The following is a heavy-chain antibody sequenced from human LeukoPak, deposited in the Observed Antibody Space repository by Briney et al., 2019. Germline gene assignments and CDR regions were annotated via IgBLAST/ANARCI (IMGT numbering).Heavy chain of an antibody. D-gene: IGHD4-11*01. J-gene: IGHJ3*02. CDR3: ARAPWAYGNYVHAFDI. CDR2: IYYSGRI. Sequence: SETLSLTCTVSGGSISGSYYWGWIRQPPGKGLEWIGSIYYSGRIYYNASLKSRVTISVDTSKNHFSLKLTSVTAADTAVYYCARAPWAYGNYVHAFDIWGHGTMVTVSS. V-gene: IGHV4-39*07. CDR1: GGSISGSYY.